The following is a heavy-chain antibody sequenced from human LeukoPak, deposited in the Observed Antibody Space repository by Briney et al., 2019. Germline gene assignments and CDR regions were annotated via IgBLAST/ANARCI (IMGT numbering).Heavy chain of an antibody. CDR2: IRYDGSNK. D-gene: IGHD2-2*01. CDR1: GFTFSSYG. J-gene: IGHJ4*02. CDR3: AKDIVVVPAAPGY. Sequence: PGGSLRLSCAASGFTFSSYGMHWVRQAPGKGLEWVAFIRYDGSNKYYSDSVKGRFTISRDNSKNTLYQQMNSLRDEDTAVYYCAKDIVVVPAAPGYWGQGTLVTVSS. V-gene: IGHV3-30*02.